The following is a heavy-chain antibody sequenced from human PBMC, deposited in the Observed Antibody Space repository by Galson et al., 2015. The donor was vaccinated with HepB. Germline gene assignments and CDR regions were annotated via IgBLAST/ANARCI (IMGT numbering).Heavy chain of an antibody. V-gene: IGHV3-30*18. J-gene: IGHJ6*03. CDR3: AKASTSYYYMDV. CDR1: GFTFSSYG. CDR2: ISYDGSNK. D-gene: IGHD2-2*01. Sequence: SLRLSCAASGFTFSSYGMHWVRQAPGKGLEWVAVISYDGSNKYYADSVKGRFTISRDNSKNTLYLQMNSLRAEDTAVYYCAKASTSYYYMDVWGKGTTVTVSS.